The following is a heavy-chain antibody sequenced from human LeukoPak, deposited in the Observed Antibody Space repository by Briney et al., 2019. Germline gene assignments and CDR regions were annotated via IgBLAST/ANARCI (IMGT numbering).Heavy chain of an antibody. J-gene: IGHJ4*02. Sequence: GGSLRLSCAASGFTFSNYAMHWVRQAPGKGLEWVAFVSFDGSNKFYIDSVKGRFTISRDTSKNTLYLQMNTLRADDTAVYYCAREFTSGWYLGYWGQGTLVTVSS. CDR1: GFTFSNYA. V-gene: IGHV3-30-3*01. D-gene: IGHD6-19*01. CDR3: AREFTSGWYLGY. CDR2: VSFDGSNK.